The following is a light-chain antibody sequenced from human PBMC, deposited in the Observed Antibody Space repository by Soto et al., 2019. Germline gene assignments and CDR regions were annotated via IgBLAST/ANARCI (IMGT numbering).Light chain of an antibody. CDR1: QSIFLSSNNQNY. CDR2: WAS. Sequence: DIVMTQSPDSLAVSLGERATINCKSSQSIFLSSNNQNYLAWYQQKPGQPPKLLIYWASTRESGVPDRFSGSGSGTDFTLTISSLQAEDVAVYYCQEYYIAPLTFGGGTKVEIK. V-gene: IGKV4-1*01. J-gene: IGKJ4*01. CDR3: QEYYIAPLT.